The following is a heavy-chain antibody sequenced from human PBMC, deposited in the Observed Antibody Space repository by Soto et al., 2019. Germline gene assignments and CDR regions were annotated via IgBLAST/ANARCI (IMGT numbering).Heavy chain of an antibody. D-gene: IGHD2-15*01. CDR2: IDPSDSYT. CDR3: AVHHLVVVAAPYYYYGMDV. J-gene: IGHJ6*02. CDR1: GYSFTSYW. V-gene: IGHV5-10-1*01. Sequence: PGESLKISCKGSGYSFTSYWISWVRQMPGKGLEWMGRIDPSDSYTNYSPSFQGHVTISADKSISTAYLQWSSLKASDTAMYYCAVHHLVVVAAPYYYYGMDVWGQGTTVTVSS.